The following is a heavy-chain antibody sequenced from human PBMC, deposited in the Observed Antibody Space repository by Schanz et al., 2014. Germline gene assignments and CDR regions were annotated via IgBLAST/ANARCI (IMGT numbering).Heavy chain of an antibody. Sequence: EVQLLESGGGLVQPGGSLRLSCAASGFTFSAYAMTWVRQIPGKGLEWVSAISASGGTTYYAESVKGRFTISRDNSKNTLYLQTNSLRAEDTAVYYCARPALWFGDNCFDPWGQGTLVTVSS. V-gene: IGHV3-23*01. CDR2: ISASGGTT. CDR3: ARPALWFGDNCFDP. CDR1: GFTFSAYA. J-gene: IGHJ5*02. D-gene: IGHD3-10*01.